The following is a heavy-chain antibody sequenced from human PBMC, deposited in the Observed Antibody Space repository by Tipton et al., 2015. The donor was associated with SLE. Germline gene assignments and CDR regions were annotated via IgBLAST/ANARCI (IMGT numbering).Heavy chain of an antibody. Sequence: TLSLTCTVSGGSISSYYWSWIRQPPGKGLEWIGYIYYSGSTNYNPSLKSRVTISVDTSKNQFSLKLSSVTAADTAVYYCARSGYWIDYDYYYYMDVWGKGTTVTVSS. V-gene: IGHV4-59*01. CDR3: ARSGYWIDYDYYYYMDV. D-gene: IGHD3-3*01. CDR2: IYYSGST. CDR1: GGSISSYY. J-gene: IGHJ6*03.